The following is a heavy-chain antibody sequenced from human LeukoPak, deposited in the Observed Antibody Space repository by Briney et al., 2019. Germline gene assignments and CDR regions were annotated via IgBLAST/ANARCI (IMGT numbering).Heavy chain of an antibody. CDR1: GYTFTSYY. D-gene: IGHD2-2*01. CDR3: AIATGQLLTFDY. V-gene: IGHV1-46*01. Sequence: GASVKVSCKASGYTFTSYYMHWVRQAPGQGLEWMGIINPSGGSTSYAQKFQGRVTMTRDTSTSTVYMELSSLRSEDTAVYYCAIATGQLLTFDYWGQGTLVTVSS. CDR2: INPSGGST. J-gene: IGHJ4*02.